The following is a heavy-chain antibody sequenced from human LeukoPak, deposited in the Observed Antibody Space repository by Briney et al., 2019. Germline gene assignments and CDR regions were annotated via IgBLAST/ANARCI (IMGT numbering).Heavy chain of an antibody. J-gene: IGHJ4*02. D-gene: IGHD3-22*01. CDR1: GYTFSSFS. CDR3: ARLRRNSDSSGYYYYYDY. Sequence: GGSLRLSCVASGYTFSSFSINWVRQAPGKGLEWVSSISVRSNYIYYADSVRGRFSISRDDARNSLYLQMDSLRGDDTAVYYCARLRRNSDSSGYYYYYDYWGQVTLVSVAS. V-gene: IGHV3-21*01. CDR2: ISVRSNYI.